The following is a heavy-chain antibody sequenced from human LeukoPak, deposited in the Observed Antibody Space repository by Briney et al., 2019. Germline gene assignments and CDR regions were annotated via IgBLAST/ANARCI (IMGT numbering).Heavy chain of an antibody. CDR3: AKDTAVATTGYSYSYGLDV. Sequence: PGRSLRPSCAASGFTFSNYGVHWVRHAPGKGLEWVAVISFAGSYTHYADSVEGRFTMSRDNLKNTLSLQMNSRRAEDTAVYYCAKDTAVATTGYSYSYGLDVWGQGTTVTVSS. D-gene: IGHD5-12*01. J-gene: IGHJ6*02. CDR2: ISFAGSYT. CDR1: GFTFSNYG. V-gene: IGHV3-30*18.